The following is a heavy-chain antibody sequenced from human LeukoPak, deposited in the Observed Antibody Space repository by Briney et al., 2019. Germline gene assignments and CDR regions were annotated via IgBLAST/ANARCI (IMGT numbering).Heavy chain of an antibody. D-gene: IGHD2-15*01. CDR1: GFTFTNYP. CDR2: ISPDGSDT. CDR3: TKDWSAVY. J-gene: IGHJ4*02. V-gene: IGHV3-23*01. Sequence: GGSLRLSCAASGFTFTNYPMTWVRQAPGKGLEWVSAISPDGSDTKYADSVKGRSTISRDNSKNTLFLQMNSLRVEDTAVYYCTKDWSAVYWGQGTLVTVSS.